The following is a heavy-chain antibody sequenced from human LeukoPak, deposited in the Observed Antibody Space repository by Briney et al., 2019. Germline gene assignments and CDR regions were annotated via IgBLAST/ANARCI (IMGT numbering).Heavy chain of an antibody. D-gene: IGHD3-3*01. Sequence: SVKVSCKASGGTFSSYAISWVRQAPGQGLEWMGGIIPIFGTANYAQKFQGRVTITADESTSTAYMELSSLRSEDTAVYYCATELRLFGVVMNGMDVWGQGTTVTVSS. CDR1: GGTFSSYA. CDR3: ATELRLFGVVMNGMDV. CDR2: IIPIFGTA. V-gene: IGHV1-69*01. J-gene: IGHJ6*02.